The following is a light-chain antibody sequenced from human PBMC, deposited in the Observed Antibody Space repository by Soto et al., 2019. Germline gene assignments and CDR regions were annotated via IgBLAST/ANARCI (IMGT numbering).Light chain of an antibody. CDR2: DAS. CDR3: QQYNNWPPVK. Sequence: EIVMKQSPDTLSASPGERATHSPPAMQRISSNLDWFQQKPCQAPMLLIYDASTRATGIPARFSGSGSGTELPFTISSLQSEDFAVYYCQQYNNWPPVKFGQGTKV. J-gene: IGKJ1*01. CDR1: QRISSN. V-gene: IGKV3-15*01.